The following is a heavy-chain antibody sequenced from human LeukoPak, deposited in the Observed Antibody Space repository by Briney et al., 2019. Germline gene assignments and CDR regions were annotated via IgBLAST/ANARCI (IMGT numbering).Heavy chain of an antibody. CDR3: ASTLALGYCSGGSCYRWFDP. CDR2: IIPILGIA. D-gene: IGHD2-15*01. Sequence: ASVKVSCKASGGTFGSYAISWVRQAPGQGLEWMGRIIPILGIANYAQKFQGRVTITADKSTSTAYMELSSLRSEDTAVYYCASTLALGYCSGGSCYRWFDPWGQGTLVTVSS. J-gene: IGHJ5*02. CDR1: GGTFGSYA. V-gene: IGHV1-69*04.